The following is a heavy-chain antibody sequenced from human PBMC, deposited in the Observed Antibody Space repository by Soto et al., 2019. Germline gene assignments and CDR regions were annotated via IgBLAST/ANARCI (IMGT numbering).Heavy chain of an antibody. D-gene: IGHD6-19*01. V-gene: IGHV3-33*01. J-gene: IGHJ4*02. CDR3: VREGGGGWRFDY. CDR1: GFTFSSFG. CDR2: IWYDGSKK. Sequence: QVQLVESGGGVVQPGRSLRVSCAASGFTFSSFGMHWVRQAPGKGLEWVAVIWYDGSKKYHADSVKGRFTISRDNSKNTLFLERDSLRAEDTAGYYCVREGGGGWRFDYWGQGTLVTVSS.